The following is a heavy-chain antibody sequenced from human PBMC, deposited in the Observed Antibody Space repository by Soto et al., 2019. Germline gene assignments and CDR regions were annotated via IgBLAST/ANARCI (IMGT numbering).Heavy chain of an antibody. J-gene: IGHJ4*02. V-gene: IGHV4-34*01. CDR1: GGSFSGYY. D-gene: IGHD6-19*01. Sequence: SETLSLTCAVYGGSFSGYYWSWIRQPPGKGLEWIGEINHSGSTNYNPSLKSPVTISVDTFKNQFSLKLSSVTAADTAVYYCARGLYSSGWYYWGQGTLGTVSS. CDR3: ARGLYSSGWYY. CDR2: INHSGST.